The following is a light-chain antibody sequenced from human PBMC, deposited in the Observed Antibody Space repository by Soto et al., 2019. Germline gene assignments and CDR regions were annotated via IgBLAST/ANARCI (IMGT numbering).Light chain of an antibody. CDR2: AAS. CDR3: PQRNSFPMT. J-gene: IGKJ3*01. V-gene: IGKV1-9*01. Sequence: IQLTQSPSSLSASVGDRVTITCRASQGISSSLAWYQQKPGKAPKLLIYAASTLQSGVPSRFSGSGSGTDFTLTIGRLEPEDISNYYWPQRNSFPMTFGPGTKVDIK. CDR1: QGISSS.